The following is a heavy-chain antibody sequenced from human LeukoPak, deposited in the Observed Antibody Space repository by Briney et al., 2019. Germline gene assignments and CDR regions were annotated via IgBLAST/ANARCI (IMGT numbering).Heavy chain of an antibody. D-gene: IGHD2-15*01. J-gene: IGHJ3*02. CDR2: IYYSGRT. CDR1: GGSISSGGYY. CDR3: ARNSNKYSGGSPLGPFDI. Sequence: SQTLSLTCTVSGGSISSGGYYWSWIRQHPGKGLEWIGYIYYSGRTYYNPSLKSRVTISVDTSKNQFSLKLSSVTAADTAVYYCARNSNKYSGGSPLGPFDIWGQGTMVTVSS. V-gene: IGHV4-31*03.